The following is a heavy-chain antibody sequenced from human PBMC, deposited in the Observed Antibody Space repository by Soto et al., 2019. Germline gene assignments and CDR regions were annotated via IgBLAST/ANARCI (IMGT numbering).Heavy chain of an antibody. Sequence: PGECLKISCKGSRYTFSSYWITWVWQTLGKGLEWMGRIDTNDSYTNYSPSYQGHVTISVDKSISTAYLQWSSLKASDSAMYYCAVLPYNLLTGYYNGFDYWGQGTLVTVSS. J-gene: IGHJ4*02. CDR2: IDTNDSYT. CDR1: RYTFSSYW. CDR3: AVLPYNLLTGYYNGFDY. V-gene: IGHV5-10-1*01. D-gene: IGHD3-9*01.